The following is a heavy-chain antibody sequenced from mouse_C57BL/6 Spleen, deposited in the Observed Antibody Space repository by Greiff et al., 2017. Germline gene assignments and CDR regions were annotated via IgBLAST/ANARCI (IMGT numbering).Heavy chain of an antibody. V-gene: IGHV1-82*01. CDR1: GYAFSSYW. J-gene: IGHJ4*01. CDR2: IYPGDGDT. Sequence: QVQLKQSGPELVKPGASVKISCKASGYAFSSYWMNWVKQRPGKGLEWIGRIYPGDGDTNYNGKFKGKATLTADKSSITAYMQLSILTSEDSAVYFSARGGYCAMDYWGQGTSVTVSS. CDR3: ARGGYCAMDY.